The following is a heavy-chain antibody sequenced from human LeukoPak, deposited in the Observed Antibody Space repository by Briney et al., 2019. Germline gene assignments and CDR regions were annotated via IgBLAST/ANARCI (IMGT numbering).Heavy chain of an antibody. Sequence: NSSETLSLTCTVSGGSISSSSHYWGWIRQSPGKGLEWIGSIFYSGSTFYNPSLKSRVAMSVDTSKNQFSLDLTSVTAADAAVYYCARDSYYGSGSPCYWGQGTLVTVSS. J-gene: IGHJ4*02. CDR1: GGSISSSSHY. CDR3: ARDSYYGSGSPCY. D-gene: IGHD3-10*01. V-gene: IGHV4-39*07. CDR2: IFYSGST.